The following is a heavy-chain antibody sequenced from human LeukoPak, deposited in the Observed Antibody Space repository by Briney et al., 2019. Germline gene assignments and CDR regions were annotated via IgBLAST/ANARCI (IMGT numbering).Heavy chain of an antibody. D-gene: IGHD1-1*01. CDR3: ARSLDLYFYYGMDV. CDR1: GFIFDDYA. Sequence: GGSLRLSCAASGFIFDDYAMHWVRQAPGKGLEWVSGISWNSSSTEYADSVKGRFTISRDNAKNSLYLQMNSLRAEDTAVYYCARSLDLYFYYGMDVWGQGTTVTVSS. CDR2: ISWNSSST. V-gene: IGHV3-9*01. J-gene: IGHJ6*02.